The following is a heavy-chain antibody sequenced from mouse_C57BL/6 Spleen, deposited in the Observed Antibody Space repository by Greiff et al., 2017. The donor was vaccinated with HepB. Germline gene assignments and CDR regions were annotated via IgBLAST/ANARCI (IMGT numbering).Heavy chain of an antibody. CDR1: GYTFTSYW. CDR3: ARSYDQGAMDY. D-gene: IGHD2-3*01. J-gene: IGHJ4*01. CDR2: IDPSDSYT. Sequence: VQLQQSGAELVMPGASVKLSCKASGYTFTSYWMHWVKQRPGQGLEWIGEIDPSDSYTNYNQKFKGKSTLTVDKSSSTAYMQLSSLTSEDSAVYYCARSYDQGAMDYWGQGTSVTVSS. V-gene: IGHV1-69*01.